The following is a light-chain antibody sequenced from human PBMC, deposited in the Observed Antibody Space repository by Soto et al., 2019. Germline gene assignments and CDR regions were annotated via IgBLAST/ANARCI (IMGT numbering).Light chain of an antibody. Sequence: QSALTQPPSVSAAPGQKVTISCSGSRSNIGKNYVSWYFHLPGTAPKLVIYDDNKRPSGIPDRFSGSKSDTSATLGITGLQTGDEADYYCGTWDSRLSAVVFGTGTKLTVL. CDR3: GTWDSRLSAVV. V-gene: IGLV1-51*01. CDR2: DDN. CDR1: RSNIGKNY. J-gene: IGLJ1*01.